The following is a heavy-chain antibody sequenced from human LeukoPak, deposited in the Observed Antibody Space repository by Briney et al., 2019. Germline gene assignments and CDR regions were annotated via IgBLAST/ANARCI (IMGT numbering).Heavy chain of an antibody. CDR3: ARVGANRWELNYYYYYMDV. Sequence: GASVKVSCKVSGYTLTELSMHWVRQAPGKGLEWMGGFDPEDGETIYAQKFQGRVTMTEDTSTDTAYMELSSLRSEDTAVYYCARVGANRWELNYYYYYMDVWGKGTTVTVSS. D-gene: IGHD1-26*01. CDR1: GYTLTELS. CDR2: FDPEDGET. V-gene: IGHV1-24*01. J-gene: IGHJ6*03.